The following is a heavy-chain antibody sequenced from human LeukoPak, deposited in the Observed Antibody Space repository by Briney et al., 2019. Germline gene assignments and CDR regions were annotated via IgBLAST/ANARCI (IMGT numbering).Heavy chain of an antibody. CDR2: IYYSGST. CDR3: ARGKKTKYYYDSSGYYSPLYYFDY. J-gene: IGHJ4*02. V-gene: IGHV4-39*07. Sequence: SETLSLTCTVSGGSISSSSYYWGWIRQPPGKGLEWIGSIYYSGSTYYNPSLKSRVTISVDTSKNQFSLKLSSVTAADTAVYYCARGKKTKYYYDSSGYYSPLYYFDYWGQGTLVTVSS. CDR1: GGSISSSSYY. D-gene: IGHD3-22*01.